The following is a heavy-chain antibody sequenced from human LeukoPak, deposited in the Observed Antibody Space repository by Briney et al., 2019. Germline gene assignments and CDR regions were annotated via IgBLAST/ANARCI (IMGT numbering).Heavy chain of an antibody. J-gene: IGHJ4*02. CDR2: INPNSGGT. V-gene: IGHV1-2*02. D-gene: IGHD2-15*01. CDR1: GYTFTGYY. CDR3: ARESPFYCSGGSCYFY. Sequence: ASVKVSCTASGYTFTGYYMHWVRQAPGQGLEWMGWINPNSGGTNYAQKFQGRVTMTRDTSISTAYMELSRLRSDDTAVYYCARESPFYCSGGSCYFYWGQGTLVTVSS.